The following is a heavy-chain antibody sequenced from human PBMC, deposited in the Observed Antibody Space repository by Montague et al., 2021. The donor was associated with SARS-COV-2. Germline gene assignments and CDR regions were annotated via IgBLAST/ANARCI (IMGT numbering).Heavy chain of an antibody. Sequence: SLRLSCAASGFSFNNFAMHWVRQAPGQGPEWVAVISYEGSIQYYADSVKGRFAISRDWSKNTLDLQMSSLRPEDTAVYYCAKDATIFWFERGRGTFDNWGRGTLVAVSS. CDR1: GFSFNNFA. J-gene: IGHJ4*02. V-gene: IGHV3-30*18. CDR3: AKDATIFWFERGRGTFDN. D-gene: IGHD3-10*01. CDR2: ISYEGSIQ.